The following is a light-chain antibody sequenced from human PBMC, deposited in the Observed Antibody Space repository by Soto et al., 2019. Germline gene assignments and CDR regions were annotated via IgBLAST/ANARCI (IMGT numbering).Light chain of an antibody. V-gene: IGKV3-20*01. CDR2: GAS. Sequence: EIVFTQSPGTLSLSPGERSTLSCMASQSVSSSYLAWYHQKPGQAPRLLIYGASSRATGIPDRFSGSGSGTDFTLTISRLEPEDFAVYYCQQYGSSPSITFGQGTQLENK. J-gene: IGKJ5*01. CDR1: QSVSSSY. CDR3: QQYGSSPSIT.